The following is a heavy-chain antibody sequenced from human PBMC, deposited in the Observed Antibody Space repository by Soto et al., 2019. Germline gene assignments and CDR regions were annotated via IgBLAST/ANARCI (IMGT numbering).Heavy chain of an antibody. J-gene: IGHJ3*01. CDR2: ISGSGGGA. CDR1: GFTFNNYA. Sequence: PGGSLRLSCAASGFTFNNYAMNWVRQAPGKGLEWVSAISGSGGGAYYADSVQGRFIISRDNSKNTLYLQMNSLTAEDTAMYYCVSEVREYYSRGPFDVWGRGALVTVSS. CDR3: VSEVREYYSRGPFDV. V-gene: IGHV3-23*01. D-gene: IGHD3-16*01.